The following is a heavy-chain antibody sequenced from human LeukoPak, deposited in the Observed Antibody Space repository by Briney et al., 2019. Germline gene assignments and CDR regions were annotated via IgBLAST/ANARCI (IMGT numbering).Heavy chain of an antibody. J-gene: IGHJ3*02. V-gene: IGHV3-30*15. CDR3: ARGPGPIAGAKNPFDI. D-gene: IGHD1-26*01. CDR2: ISYDGSNK. CDR1: GFAFSAYA. Sequence: GGSLRLSCAVSGFAFSAYAMHWVRQAPGKGLEWVAVISYDGSNKYYADSVKGRFTISGDKSKDTLFLQMSSLRPEDTAVYYCARGPGPIAGAKNPFDIWGQGTMVTVSS.